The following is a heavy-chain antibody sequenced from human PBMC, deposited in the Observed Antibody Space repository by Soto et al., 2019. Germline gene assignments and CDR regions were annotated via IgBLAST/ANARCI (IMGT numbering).Heavy chain of an antibody. J-gene: IGHJ4*02. D-gene: IGHD4-17*01. V-gene: IGHV3-33*01. CDR2: IWYDGSNK. Sequence: QVQLVESGGGVVQPGRSLRLSCAASGFTFSSYGMHWVRQAPGKGLEWVAVIWYDGSNKYYADSVKGRFTISRDNSKNTLYLQMNSLRAEDTAVYYCASSYHDYGVPFDYWGQGTLVTVSS. CDR1: GFTFSSYG. CDR3: ASSYHDYGVPFDY.